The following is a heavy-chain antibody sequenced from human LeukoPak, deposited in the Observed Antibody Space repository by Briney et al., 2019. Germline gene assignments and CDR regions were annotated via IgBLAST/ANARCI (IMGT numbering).Heavy chain of an antibody. CDR3: ARDAEYSGSYDGDY. CDR2: IRNKANSYAT. J-gene: IGHJ4*02. D-gene: IGHD1-26*01. V-gene: IGHV3-72*01. CDR1: GFTFSNHY. Sequence: GGSLRLSCAASGFTFSNHYMDWVRQAPGKGLEWVGRIRNKANSYATEYAASVKGRFTISRDDSKNSLYLQMNSLRAEDTAVYYCARDAEYSGSYDGDYWGQGTLVTVSS.